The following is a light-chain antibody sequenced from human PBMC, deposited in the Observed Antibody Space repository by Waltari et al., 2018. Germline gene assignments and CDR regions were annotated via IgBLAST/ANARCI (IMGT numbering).Light chain of an antibody. CDR2: SNN. CDR1: TYNIGSHT. V-gene: IGLV1-44*01. Sequence: QYVLTQPPSAYGTPGPRVPIPCSGSTYNIGSHTVKRHQPLPGTAPNLLIFSNNQRPSGVPDRFSGSKSGTSASLAISGLQSEDEADYYCAAWDDSLNGWVFGGGTKLTVL. CDR3: AAWDDSLNGWV. J-gene: IGLJ3*02.